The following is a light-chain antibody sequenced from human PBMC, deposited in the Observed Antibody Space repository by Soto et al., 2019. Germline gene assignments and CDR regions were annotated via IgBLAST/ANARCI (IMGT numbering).Light chain of an antibody. CDR2: WAS. CDR1: QSVLYSSNNKNY. CDR3: QQYYSTPYT. Sequence: DIVMTQSPDSLAVSLGERATINCKSSQSVLYSSNNKNYLAWYQQKPGQPPKLLIYWASTRESGVPDRFSGRGSVTDFTLTISSLQAEDVAVSYCQQYYSTPYTVGQGTKLEIK. J-gene: IGKJ2*01. V-gene: IGKV4-1*01.